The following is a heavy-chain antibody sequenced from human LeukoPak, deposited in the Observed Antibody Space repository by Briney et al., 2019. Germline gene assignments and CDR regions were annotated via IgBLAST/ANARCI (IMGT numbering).Heavy chain of an antibody. J-gene: IGHJ3*02. CDR2: INPSGGST. CDR1: GYTFTSYY. Sequence: ASVKASCKASGYTFTSYYMHWVRQAPGQRLEWMGIINPSGGSTSYAQKFQGRVTMTRDTSTSPVYRELSSPRSEDTAVYYCARDVEMAPPGDAFDIWGQGTMVTVSS. CDR3: ARDVEMAPPGDAFDI. V-gene: IGHV1-46*01. D-gene: IGHD5-24*01.